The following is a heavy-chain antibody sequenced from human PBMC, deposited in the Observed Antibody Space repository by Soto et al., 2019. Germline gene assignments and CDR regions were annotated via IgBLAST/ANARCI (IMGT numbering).Heavy chain of an antibody. V-gene: IGHV4-30-4*01. D-gene: IGHD3-10*01. Sequence: SETLSLTCTVSGCSISSGDYYWSWIRQPPGKGLEWIGYIYHSGDTYYNPSLKSRVTMSVDTSKNQFSLRLSSVTAADTAVYYCATHRLLVRGVTPPYNWFDSWGQGTLVTVSS. CDR3: ATHRLLVRGVTPPYNWFDS. CDR2: IYHSGDT. CDR1: GCSISSGDYY. J-gene: IGHJ5*01.